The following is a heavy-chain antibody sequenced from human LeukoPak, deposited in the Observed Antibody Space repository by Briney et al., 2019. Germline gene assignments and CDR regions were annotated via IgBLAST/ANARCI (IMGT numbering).Heavy chain of an antibody. CDR2: IIPIFGTA. CDR3: ARAGSTVTANIDY. D-gene: IGHD4-17*01. J-gene: IGHJ4*02. Sequence: WASVKVSCNASGGTFSSYAISWVRQAPGQGLEWMGGIIPIFGTANYAQKFQGRVTITADESTSTAYMELSSLRSEDTAVYYCARAGSTVTANIDYWGQGTLVTVSS. CDR1: GGTFSSYA. V-gene: IGHV1-69*01.